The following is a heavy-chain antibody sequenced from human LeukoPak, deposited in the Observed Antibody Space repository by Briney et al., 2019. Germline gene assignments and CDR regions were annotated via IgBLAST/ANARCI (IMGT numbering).Heavy chain of an antibody. CDR2: INHSGST. J-gene: IGHJ4*02. Sequence: SETLSLTCAVYGGSFSGYYWSWIRQPPGKGLEWIGEINHSGSTNYNPSLESRVTISVDTSKNQFSLKLSSVTAADTAVYYCARGSSGSYLYWGQGTLVTVSS. CDR1: GGSFSGYY. D-gene: IGHD1-26*01. V-gene: IGHV4-34*01. CDR3: ARGSSGSYLY.